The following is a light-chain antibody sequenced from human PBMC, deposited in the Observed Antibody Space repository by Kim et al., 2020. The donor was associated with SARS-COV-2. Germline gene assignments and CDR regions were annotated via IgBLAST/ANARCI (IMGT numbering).Light chain of an antibody. J-gene: IGLJ2*01. CDR3: SSYAGSNNLV. V-gene: IGLV2-8*01. CDR1: TGDVGGNNY. CDR2: EVS. Sequence: TIPGTGPTGDVGGNNYVSWYQQHPAKAPTLVIYEVSTPPSGVPDRFSGSKSGNTASLTVSGLQAEDEADYYCSSYAGSNNLVFGGGTQLTVL.